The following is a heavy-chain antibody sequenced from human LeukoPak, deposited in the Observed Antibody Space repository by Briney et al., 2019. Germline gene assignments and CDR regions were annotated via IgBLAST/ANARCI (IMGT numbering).Heavy chain of an antibody. CDR3: AKALTVTRVYNCFDP. D-gene: IGHD4-17*01. Sequence: GRSLRLSCAASGXTFSSKAMHWVRQVPGKGLECVAVISYDGSDKYYADSVKGRFTISRDSPKNTLYLQMNILRAEDTAVYYCAKALTVTRVYNCFDPWGQGTLVTVSS. J-gene: IGHJ5*02. CDR1: GXTFSSKA. V-gene: IGHV3-30-3*02. CDR2: ISYDGSDK.